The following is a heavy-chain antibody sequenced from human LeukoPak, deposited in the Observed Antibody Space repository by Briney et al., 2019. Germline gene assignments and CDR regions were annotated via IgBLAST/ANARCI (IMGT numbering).Heavy chain of an antibody. CDR1: GGSISSSSYY. Sequence: SETLSLTCTVSGGSISSSSYYWGWIRQPPGKGLEWIGSVYYSGSTYYNPSLKSRVTISIDTSKNQFSLKLSSVTAADTAVYYCARQYNEILTGYYRGELYWYFDLWGRGTLVTVSS. V-gene: IGHV4-39*01. J-gene: IGHJ2*01. CDR3: ARQYNEILTGYYRGELYWYFDL. D-gene: IGHD3-9*01. CDR2: VYYSGST.